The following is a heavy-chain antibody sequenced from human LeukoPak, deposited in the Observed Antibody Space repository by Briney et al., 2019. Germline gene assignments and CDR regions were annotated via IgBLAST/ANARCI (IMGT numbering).Heavy chain of an antibody. V-gene: IGHV1-46*01. CDR1: GYTFTSYY. Sequence: GASVKVSCKASGYTFTSYYMHWVRQAPGQGLEWMGMINPSGGSTSYAQKFQGRVTMTRDTSTSTVYMELSSLRSEDMAVYYCARTPNSGVVPAAHFDYWGQGTLVTVSS. D-gene: IGHD2-2*01. CDR3: ARTPNSGVVPAAHFDY. J-gene: IGHJ4*02. CDR2: INPSGGST.